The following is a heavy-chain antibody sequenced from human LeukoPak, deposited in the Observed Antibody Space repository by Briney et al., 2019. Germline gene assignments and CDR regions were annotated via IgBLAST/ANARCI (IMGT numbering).Heavy chain of an antibody. V-gene: IGHV4-34*01. Sequence: SETLSLTCAVYGGSFSGYYWSWIRQPPGKGLEWIGEINHSGSTNYNPSLKSRVTISVDTSKNQFSLKLSSVTAADTAVYYCARGAGYCSGGSCYKLKENYYYYYMDVWGKGTTVTVSS. CDR2: INHSGST. CDR3: ARGAGYCSGGSCYKLKENYYYYYMDV. D-gene: IGHD2-15*01. J-gene: IGHJ6*03. CDR1: GGSFSGYY.